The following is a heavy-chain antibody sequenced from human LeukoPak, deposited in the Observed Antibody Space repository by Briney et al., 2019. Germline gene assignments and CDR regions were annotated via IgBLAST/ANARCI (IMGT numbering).Heavy chain of an antibody. CDR3: ARDGFGTGSN. CDR1: GFTFSNHA. J-gene: IGHJ4*02. D-gene: IGHD3-16*01. CDR2: ISDDGSTK. Sequence: GRSLRLSCVTSGFTFSNHAMHWVRQGPGKGLEWVAVISDDGSTKFYADSVKGRFTISRDNAKNSLYLQMNTLRADDTAVYYCARDGFGTGSNWGQGTLVTVSS. V-gene: IGHV3-30*04.